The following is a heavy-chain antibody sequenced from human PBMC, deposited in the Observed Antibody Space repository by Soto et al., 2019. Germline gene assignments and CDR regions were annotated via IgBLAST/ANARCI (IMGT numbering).Heavy chain of an antibody. D-gene: IGHD1-26*01. CDR1: GYTFTNYF. CDR2: INPGDDST. V-gene: IGHV1-46*01. Sequence: VASVKVSCKESGYTFTNYFIHWVRQAPGEGLEWMGIINPGDDSTTYAQKFQGRVTVTKDTSTSTVYMELSSLRSDDTAMYYCAREEGALDYWGQGTLVTVSS. J-gene: IGHJ4*02. CDR3: AREEGALDY.